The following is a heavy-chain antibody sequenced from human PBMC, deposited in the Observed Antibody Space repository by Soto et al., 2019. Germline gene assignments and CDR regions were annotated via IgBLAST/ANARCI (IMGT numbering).Heavy chain of an antibody. CDR3: AREGRLAAAGRFDY. CDR2: IYYSGST. V-gene: IGHV4-31*03. CDR1: GGSISGGDYY. D-gene: IGHD6-13*01. J-gene: IGHJ4*02. Sequence: SETLSLTCTVSGGSISGGDYYWSWIRQVPKKGLEWIGYIYYSGSTYYNPSLKSRVAMSVDTSTNQFSLKLSSVTAADTAIYYCAREGRLAAAGRFDYWGQGTLVTVSS.